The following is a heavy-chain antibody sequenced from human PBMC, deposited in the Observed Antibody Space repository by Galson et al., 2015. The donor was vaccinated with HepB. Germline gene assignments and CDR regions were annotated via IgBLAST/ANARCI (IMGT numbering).Heavy chain of an antibody. J-gene: IGHJ4*02. CDR2: IIPILGIA. V-gene: IGHV1-69*04. CDR3: ARDQQWPAVYDYYFDY. CDR1: GGTFSSYA. D-gene: IGHD6-19*01. Sequence: SVKVSCKASGGTFSSYAISWVRQAPGQGLEWMGRIIPILGIANYAQKFQGRVTITADKSTSTAYMELSSLRSEDTAVYYCARDQQWPAVYDYYFDYWGQGTLVTVSS.